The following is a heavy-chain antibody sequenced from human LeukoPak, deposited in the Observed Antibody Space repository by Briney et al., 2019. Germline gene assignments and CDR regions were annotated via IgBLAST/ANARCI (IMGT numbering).Heavy chain of an antibody. Sequence: ASVKVSCKASGYTFTSYGISWVRQAPGQRLEWMGWISAYNGNTNYAQKLQGRVTITTDTSTSTAYMELRSLRSDDTAVYYCASHPRGYCSSTSCYYFDYWGQGTLVTVSS. CDR3: ASHPRGYCSSTSCYYFDY. D-gene: IGHD2-2*01. J-gene: IGHJ4*02. V-gene: IGHV1-18*01. CDR2: ISAYNGNT. CDR1: GYTFTSYG.